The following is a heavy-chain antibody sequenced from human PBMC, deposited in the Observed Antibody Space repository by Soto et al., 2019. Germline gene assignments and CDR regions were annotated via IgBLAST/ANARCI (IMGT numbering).Heavy chain of an antibody. CDR3: ASEDCSGGSCYLDY. CDR2: IIPIFGTA. J-gene: IGHJ4*02. Sequence: QVQLVQSGAKVKKPGSSVKVSCKASGGTFSSYAISWVRQAPGQGLEWMGGIIPIFGTANYAQKFQGRVTITADKSTSTAYMELSSLRSEDTAVYYCASEDCSGGSCYLDYWGQGTLVTVSS. D-gene: IGHD2-15*01. V-gene: IGHV1-69*06. CDR1: GGTFSSYA.